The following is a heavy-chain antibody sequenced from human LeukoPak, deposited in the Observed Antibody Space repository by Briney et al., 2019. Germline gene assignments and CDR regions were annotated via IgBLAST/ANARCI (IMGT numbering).Heavy chain of an antibody. CDR2: TYYRSKWYY. V-gene: IGHV6-1*01. J-gene: IGHJ6*02. CDR1: GDSVSNDTAA. CDR3: ARLRRYIKQATSGMDV. Sequence: SQTLSLTCALSGDSVSNDTAAWSWIRQSPSRGLEWLGRTYYRSKWYYDYAISVKSRMTIDLGTSKNRFSLHLNSVTPDDTAVYYCARLRRYIKQATSGMDVWGQGTTVTVSS. D-gene: IGHD5-18*01.